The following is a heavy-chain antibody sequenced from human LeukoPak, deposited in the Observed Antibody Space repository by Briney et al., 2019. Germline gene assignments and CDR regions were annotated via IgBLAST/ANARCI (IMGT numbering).Heavy chain of an antibody. D-gene: IGHD3-22*01. CDR3: ARAAGRHYYDSSGYLDY. Sequence: GGSLRLSCAASGFTFSNAWMNWVRQAPGKGLEWVSTISGGGGSTYYADSVKGRFTISRDNSKNTLYLQMNSLRAEDTAVYYCARAAGRHYYDSSGYLDYWGQGTLVTVSS. V-gene: IGHV3-23*01. J-gene: IGHJ4*02. CDR1: GFTFSNAW. CDR2: ISGGGGST.